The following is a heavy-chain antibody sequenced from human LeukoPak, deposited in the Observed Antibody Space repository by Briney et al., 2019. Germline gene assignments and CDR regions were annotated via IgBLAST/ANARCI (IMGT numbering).Heavy chain of an antibody. Sequence: GGSLRLSCAASGFAFGSYTMIWVRQAPGKGLEWVSTISGSGDNTYYADSVKGRFTISRDNSKNTLYLQMNSLRAEDTAVYYCARVTYGSGTYGAFDYWGQGTLVTVSS. CDR2: ISGSGDNT. CDR1: GFAFGSYT. CDR3: ARVTYGSGTYGAFDY. V-gene: IGHV3-23*01. J-gene: IGHJ4*02. D-gene: IGHD3-10*01.